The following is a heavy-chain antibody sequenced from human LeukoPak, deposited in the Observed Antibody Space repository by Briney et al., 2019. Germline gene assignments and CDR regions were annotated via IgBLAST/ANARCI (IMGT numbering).Heavy chain of an antibody. CDR2: ISWDGGSA. Sequence: GGSLRLSCAASGFSFNDYSTHWVRQAPGKGLEWVSLISWDGGSAYYADSVKGRFTISRDNSKNSLYLQMNSLRTEDTALYYCAKDGYSSSWGYYMDAWGKGTTVTVSS. CDR3: AKDGYSSSWGYYMDA. V-gene: IGHV3-43*01. D-gene: IGHD6-13*01. J-gene: IGHJ6*03. CDR1: GFSFNDYS.